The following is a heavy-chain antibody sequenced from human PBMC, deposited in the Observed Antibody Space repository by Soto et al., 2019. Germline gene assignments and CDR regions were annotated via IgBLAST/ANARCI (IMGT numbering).Heavy chain of an antibody. CDR3: ARTDYDILTGSPRWQFDY. Sequence: ASVKVSCKASGYTFTSYGISWVRQAPGQGLEWMGWISAYNGNTNYAQKLQGWVTMTRDTSTSTAYMELSRLRSDDTAVYYCARTDYDILTGSPRWQFDYWGQGTLVTVSS. V-gene: IGHV1-18*01. J-gene: IGHJ4*02. CDR1: GYTFTSYG. CDR2: ISAYNGNT. D-gene: IGHD3-9*01.